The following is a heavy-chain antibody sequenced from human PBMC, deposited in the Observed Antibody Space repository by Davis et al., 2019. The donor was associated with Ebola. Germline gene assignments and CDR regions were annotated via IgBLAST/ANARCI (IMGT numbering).Heavy chain of an antibody. V-gene: IGHV1-18*04. J-gene: IGHJ4*02. CDR3: ARDLAVAPPDY. CDR2: IRTYDGNT. D-gene: IGHD6-19*01. CDR1: GYTFINYG. Sequence: AASVKVSCKASGYTFINYGITWVRQAPGQGLEWLGWIRTYDGNTNYAQKLQGRVTMTTDTSTSTAYMELRSLRSDDTAVYYCARDLAVAPPDYWGQGTLVTVSS.